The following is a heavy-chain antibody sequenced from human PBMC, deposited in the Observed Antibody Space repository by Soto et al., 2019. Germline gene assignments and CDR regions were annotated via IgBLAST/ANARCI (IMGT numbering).Heavy chain of an antibody. D-gene: IGHD3-3*01. Sequence: QAQLVQSGAEVWKPGASVKVSCKASGYTFTTYDINWVRQAPGQGLEWLGWMDPNSGSTGYAQNFQGRITMTRNISRNTAHMELSSLQSEDTAVYYCARERKFDFWRKGLDVWGQGTTVTVSS. CDR3: ARERKFDFWRKGLDV. J-gene: IGHJ6*02. CDR2: MDPNSGST. CDR1: GYTFTTYD. V-gene: IGHV1-8*01.